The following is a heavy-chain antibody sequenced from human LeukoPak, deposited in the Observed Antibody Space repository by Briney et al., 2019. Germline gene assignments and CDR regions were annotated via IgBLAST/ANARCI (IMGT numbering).Heavy chain of an antibody. D-gene: IGHD3-16*01. V-gene: IGHV4-34*01. CDR3: ARGASMGGRHYFDY. CDR2: INHSGST. Sequence: PSETLSLTCAVSGGSFSGYYWSWIRQPPGKGLEWIGEINHSGSTNYNPSLKSRVTILVDTSKNQFSLKLSSVTAADTAVYYCARGASMGGRHYFDYWGQGTLVTVSS. CDR1: GGSFSGYY. J-gene: IGHJ4*02.